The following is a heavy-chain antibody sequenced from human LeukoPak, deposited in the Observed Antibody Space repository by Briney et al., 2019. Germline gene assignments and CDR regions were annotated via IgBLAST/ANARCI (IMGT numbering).Heavy chain of an antibody. J-gene: IGHJ4*02. Sequence: SVKVSCKASGGTFSSYAIRWVRQAPGQGLEWMGGIIPIFGTTKCAQKFQGRVTITADESTSTAYMELSSLRSEDTAVYYCARTTYYYDSSGYYYLDYWGQGTLVTVSS. D-gene: IGHD3-22*01. V-gene: IGHV1-69*13. CDR1: GGTFSSYA. CDR3: ARTTYYYDSSGYYYLDY. CDR2: IIPIFGTT.